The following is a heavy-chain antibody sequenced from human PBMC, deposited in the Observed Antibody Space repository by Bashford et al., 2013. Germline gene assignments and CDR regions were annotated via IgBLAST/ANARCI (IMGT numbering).Heavy chain of an antibody. J-gene: IGHJ4*03. Sequence: WIRQSPSRGLEWLGRTYYRSKWYLDYAVFVKGRITINPDTSKNQFSLQLDSVTPEDTAVYYCVRDRMSLSGYYSVSFDYWGPGTLVTVSS. CDR3: VRDRMSLSGYYSVSFDY. CDR2: TYYRSKWYL. D-gene: IGHD3-22*01. V-gene: IGHV6-1*01.